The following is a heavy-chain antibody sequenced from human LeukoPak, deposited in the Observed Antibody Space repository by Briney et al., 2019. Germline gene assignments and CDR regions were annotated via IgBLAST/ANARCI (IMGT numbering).Heavy chain of an antibody. Sequence: GASVKVSCKASGYTFTSYDINWVRQATGQGLEWMGWMNPNSGNTGYAQKFQGRVTMTRNTSISTAYMELSSLRSEDTAVHYCALRVDYYYYYGMDVWGQGTTVTVSS. V-gene: IGHV1-8*01. CDR1: GYTFTSYD. J-gene: IGHJ6*02. CDR2: MNPNSGNT. CDR3: ALRVDYYYYYGMDV.